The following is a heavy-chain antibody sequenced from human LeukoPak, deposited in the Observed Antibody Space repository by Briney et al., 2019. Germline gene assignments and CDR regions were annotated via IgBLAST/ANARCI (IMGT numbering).Heavy chain of an antibody. Sequence: ASVKVSCKASGYTFPGYYMHWVRQAPGQGLEWMGWINPNSGGTNYAQKFQGRVTMTRDTSISTAYMELSRLRSDDTAVYYCAREHSSSSGKVFDYWGQGILVTVSS. J-gene: IGHJ4*02. CDR1: GYTFPGYY. D-gene: IGHD6-6*01. CDR3: AREHSSSSGKVFDY. V-gene: IGHV1-2*02. CDR2: INPNSGGT.